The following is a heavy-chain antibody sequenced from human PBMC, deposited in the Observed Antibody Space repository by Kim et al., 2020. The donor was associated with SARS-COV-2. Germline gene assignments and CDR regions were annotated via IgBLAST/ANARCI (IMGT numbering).Heavy chain of an antibody. CDR3: ARADVLLYFDWILVGFDF. CDR1: GGSFRGYF. J-gene: IGHJ3*01. CDR2: IKDSGDT. V-gene: IGHV4-34*01. D-gene: IGHD3-9*01. Sequence: SETLSLTCAVYGGSFRGYFWSWIRQSPGKGLEWIGEIKDSGDTNYNPSLKSRFSISVDTSKNQFSLKMRSVTAADTAMYYCARADVLLYFDWILVGFDFWSQGTMVTVSS.